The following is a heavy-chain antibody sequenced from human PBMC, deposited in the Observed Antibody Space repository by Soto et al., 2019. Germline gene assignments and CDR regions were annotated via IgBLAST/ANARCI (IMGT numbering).Heavy chain of an antibody. CDR2: IWYDGSNK. D-gene: IGHD3-22*01. J-gene: IGHJ4*02. CDR1: GFTFSSYG. V-gene: IGHV3-33*01. Sequence: GGSLRLSCAASGFTFSSYGMHWVRQAPGKGLEWVAVIWYDGSNKYYADSVKGRFTISRDNSKNTLYLQMNSLRAEDTAVYYCARAGSGYSHFDYWGQGTLVTVSS. CDR3: ARAGSGYSHFDY.